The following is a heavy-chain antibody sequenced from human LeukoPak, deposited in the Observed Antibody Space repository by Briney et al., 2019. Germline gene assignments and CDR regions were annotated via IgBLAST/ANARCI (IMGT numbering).Heavy chain of an antibody. CDR1: GFTFSSYA. V-gene: IGHV3-30*04. CDR2: ISYDGSNK. D-gene: IGHD5-18*01. CDR3: ARGVGYGYGSDNYFDY. J-gene: IGHJ4*02. Sequence: GGSLRLSCAASGFTFSSYAMHWVRQAPGKGLEWVAVISYDGSNKYYADSVKGRFTISRDNAKNSLYLQMNSLRAEDTAVYYCARGVGYGYGSDNYFDYWGQGTLVTVSS.